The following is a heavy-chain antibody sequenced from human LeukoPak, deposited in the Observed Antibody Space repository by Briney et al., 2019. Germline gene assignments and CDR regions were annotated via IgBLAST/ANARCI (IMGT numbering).Heavy chain of an antibody. J-gene: IGHJ4*02. CDR1: GYTFTSYY. V-gene: IGHV1-46*01. D-gene: IGHD3-9*01. Sequence: GASVKVSCKASGYTFTSYYMHWVRQTPGQGLEWMGIINPSGGSTSYAQKFQGRVTMTRDTSTSTVYMGLSSLRSEDTAVYYCARDRRYTTKSSYFDYWGQGTLVTVSS. CDR2: INPSGGST. CDR3: ARDRRYTTKSSYFDY.